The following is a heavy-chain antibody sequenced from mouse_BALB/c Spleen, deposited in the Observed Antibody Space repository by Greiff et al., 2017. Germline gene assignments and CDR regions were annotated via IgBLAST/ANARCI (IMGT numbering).Heavy chain of an antibody. CDR3: ARRGGTRHAMDY. Sequence: EVKLMESGGGLVQPGGSRKLSCAASGFTFSSFGMHWVRQAPEKGLEWVAYISSGSSTIYYADTVKGRFTISRDNPKNTLFLQMTSLRSEDTAMYYCARRGGTRHAMDYWGQGTSVTVSS. D-gene: IGHD3-3*01. J-gene: IGHJ4*01. CDR1: GFTFSSFG. CDR2: ISSGSSTI. V-gene: IGHV5-17*02.